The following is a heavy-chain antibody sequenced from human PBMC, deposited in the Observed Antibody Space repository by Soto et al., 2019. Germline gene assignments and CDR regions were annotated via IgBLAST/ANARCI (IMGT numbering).Heavy chain of an antibody. Sequence: QVQLVQSGAEEKKPGASVKVSCKASGYTFTSYAMHWVRQAPGQRLEWMGWINAGNGNTKYSQKFQGRVTITRDTFASTAYMELSSLRSEDTAVYYCARGYCISTSCYALGGYGMDVWGQGTTVTVSS. CDR1: GYTFTSYA. D-gene: IGHD2-2*01. CDR3: ARGYCISTSCYALGGYGMDV. J-gene: IGHJ6*02. V-gene: IGHV1-3*05. CDR2: INAGNGNT.